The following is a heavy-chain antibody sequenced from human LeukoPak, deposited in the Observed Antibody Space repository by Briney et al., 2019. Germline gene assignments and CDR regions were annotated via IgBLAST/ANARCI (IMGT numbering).Heavy chain of an antibody. V-gene: IGHV3-23*01. CDR3: AKATVECGGDCYSIRTYYYYYMDV. D-gene: IGHD2-21*02. Sequence: QTSETLSLTCSVSGYSISSGYYWGWIRQPPGKGLEWVSAISGSGGSTYYADSVKGRFTISRDNSKNTLYLQMNSLRAEDTAVYYCAKATVECGGDCYSIRTYYYYYMDVWGKGTTVTVSS. CDR2: ISGSGGST. CDR1: GYSISSGYY. J-gene: IGHJ6*03.